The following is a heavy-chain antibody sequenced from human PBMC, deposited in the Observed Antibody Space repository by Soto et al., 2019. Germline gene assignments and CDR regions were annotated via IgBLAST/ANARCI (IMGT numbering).Heavy chain of an antibody. CDR2: IHHSGSN. V-gene: IGHV4-34*01. Sequence: SETLSLTCALYGGSLDGYFWSWIRQYPGKGLEWIGEIHHSGSNKYNQSLKSRDSLSVETPTKQFSPTMISMAAADRDFYYCARGADSWSGFKVWGQGTPVTVSS. CDR3: ARGADSWSGFKV. J-gene: IGHJ1*01. D-gene: IGHD3-3*01. CDR1: GGSLDGYF.